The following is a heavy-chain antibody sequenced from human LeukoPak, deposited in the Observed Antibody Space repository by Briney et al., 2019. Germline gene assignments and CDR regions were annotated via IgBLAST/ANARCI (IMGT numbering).Heavy chain of an antibody. V-gene: IGHV1-18*01. Sequence: ASVKVSCKASGYTFTSYDINWVRQATGQGLEWMGWISAYNGNTNYAQKLQGRVTMTTDTSTSTAYMELRSLRSDDTAVYYCARESPRGGSGIKKQTLDYWGQGTLVTVSS. D-gene: IGHD3-10*01. CDR3: ARESPRGGSGIKKQTLDY. CDR1: GYTFTSYD. CDR2: ISAYNGNT. J-gene: IGHJ4*02.